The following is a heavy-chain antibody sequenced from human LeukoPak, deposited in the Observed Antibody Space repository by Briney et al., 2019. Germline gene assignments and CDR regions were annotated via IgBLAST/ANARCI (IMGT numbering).Heavy chain of an antibody. CDR2: ISSSSSYI. CDR1: GFTFSSYS. CDR3: ARVGRYSSSWYVYYYYYMAV. D-gene: IGHD6-13*01. Sequence: GGSLRLSCAASGFTFSSYSMNWVRQAPGRGRVGGSSISSSSSYIYYAASVKGRSTNSRDNAQNSLYLQMNSLRAEDTAVYYCARVGRYSSSWYVYYYYYMAVWGKGTTVTISS. J-gene: IGHJ6*03. V-gene: IGHV3-21*01.